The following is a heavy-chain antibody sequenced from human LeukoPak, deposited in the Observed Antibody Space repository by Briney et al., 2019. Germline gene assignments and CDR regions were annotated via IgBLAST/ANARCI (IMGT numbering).Heavy chain of an antibody. CDR2: INSDGSYT. Sequence: PGGSLRLSCAASGFTFSSCWMHWVRQAPGKGLVWVSRINSDGSYTNYADSVKGRFTISRDNAKNTLYLQMNSLRAEDTAVYYCATLGTMVRGVIMDYWGQGTLVTVSS. V-gene: IGHV3-74*01. J-gene: IGHJ4*02. CDR1: GFTFSSCW. CDR3: ATLGTMVRGVIMDY. D-gene: IGHD3-10*01.